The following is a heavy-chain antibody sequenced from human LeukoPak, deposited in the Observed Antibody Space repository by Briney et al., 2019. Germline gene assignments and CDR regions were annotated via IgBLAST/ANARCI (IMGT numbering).Heavy chain of an antibody. J-gene: IGHJ4*02. CDR1: GLTFSTSG. D-gene: IGHD1-14*01. V-gene: IGHV3-21*06. CDR2: IGPTGSDR. Sequence: GGSLRLSCTASGLTFSTSGFNWVRQAPGKGLEGVASIGPTGSDRYHADSIKGRFTISRDNANNFLYLQMNSLRAEDTAVYYCATETNGRHYDYWGQGTLLTVSS. CDR3: ATETNGRHYDY.